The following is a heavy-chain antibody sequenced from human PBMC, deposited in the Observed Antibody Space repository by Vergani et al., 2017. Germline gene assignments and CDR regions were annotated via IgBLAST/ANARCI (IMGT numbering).Heavy chain of an antibody. J-gene: IGHJ4*02. CDR1: GYSFTNYW. CDR3: SSLYGHASSGSKYFDY. Sequence: EVPLVQSGAEVKKPGESLKISCQISGYSFTNYWIGCVRQMPGKGLEWMGIIHPAYSDTRYRPSFQGQVTISVDKSISTAYLQRSSLRDSDSAKYYCSSLYGHASSGSKYFDYWGQGTLVTVSS. D-gene: IGHD1-26*01. CDR2: IHPAYSDT. V-gene: IGHV5-51*01.